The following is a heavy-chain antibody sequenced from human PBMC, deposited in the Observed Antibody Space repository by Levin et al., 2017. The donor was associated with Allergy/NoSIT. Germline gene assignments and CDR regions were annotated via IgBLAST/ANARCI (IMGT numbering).Heavy chain of an antibody. Sequence: TTSETLSLTCTVSGGSVSSGVYYWGWIRQHPGKGLECIGYIHPSGSTNYNPSLNSRVTMSVDMSKNQISLKMISVTAADTAVYYCARGRDAYKLGFWGQGTLVTVSS. CDR1: GGSVSSGVYY. D-gene: IGHD1-14*01. V-gene: IGHV4-31*03. CDR2: IHPSGST. CDR3: ARGRDAYKLGF. J-gene: IGHJ4*02.